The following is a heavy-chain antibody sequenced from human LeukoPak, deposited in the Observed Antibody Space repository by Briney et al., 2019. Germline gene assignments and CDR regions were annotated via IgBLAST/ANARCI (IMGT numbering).Heavy chain of an antibody. CDR3: TTEVFSAYYYDSSGYSPWDAFDI. D-gene: IGHD3-22*01. CDR1: GFTFSNAW. Sequence: GGSLRLSCAASGFTFSNAWMSWVRQAPGKVLEWVGRIKSKSDGGTTDYAAPVKGRFTISRDDSKNTLYLQMNSLKTEDTAVYYCTTEVFSAYYYDSSGYSPWDAFDIWGQGTMVTVSS. J-gene: IGHJ3*02. V-gene: IGHV3-15*01. CDR2: IKSKSDGGTT.